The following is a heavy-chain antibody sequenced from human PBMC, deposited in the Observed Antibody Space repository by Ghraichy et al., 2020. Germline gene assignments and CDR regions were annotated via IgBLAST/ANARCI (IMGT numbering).Heavy chain of an antibody. D-gene: IGHD4-11*01. CDR1: GYSFTSYW. CDR2: IYPGDSDT. Sequence: GESLNISCKGSGYSFTSYWIGWVRQMPGKGLEWMGIIYPGDSDTRYSPSFQGQVTISADKSISTAYLQWSSLKASDTAMYYCARWPYSPGEYYGMDVWGQGTTVTVSS. CDR3: ARWPYSPGEYYGMDV. J-gene: IGHJ6*02. V-gene: IGHV5-51*01.